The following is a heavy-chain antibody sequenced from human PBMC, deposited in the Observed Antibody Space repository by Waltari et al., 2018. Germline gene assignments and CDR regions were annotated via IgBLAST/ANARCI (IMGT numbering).Heavy chain of an antibody. V-gene: IGHV1-69*12. CDR1: GGTFSSYA. CDR2: FTPIFGTA. CDR3: AREGDGYNLWAAFDI. Sequence: QVQLVQSGAEVKKPGSSVKVSCKASGGTFSSYAISWVRQAPGQGLEWMGGFTPIFGTANYAQKFQGRVTITADESTITAYMELSSLRSEDTAVYYCAREGDGYNLWAAFDIWGQGTMVTVSS. D-gene: IGHD5-12*01. J-gene: IGHJ3*02.